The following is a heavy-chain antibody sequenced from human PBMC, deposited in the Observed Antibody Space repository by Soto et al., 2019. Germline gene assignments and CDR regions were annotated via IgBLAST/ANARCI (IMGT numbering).Heavy chain of an antibody. CDR3: ARVGGSGSYYSYYMDV. Sequence: EVQLVESGGGLVQPGGSLRLSCAASGFTFSSYAMHWVRQAPGKGLEYVSAISSNGGSTYYANSVMGRFTISRDNSKNTLYLQMGSLRAEDMAVYYCARVGGSGSYYSYYMDVWGKGTTVTVSS. J-gene: IGHJ6*03. CDR2: ISSNGGST. CDR1: GFTFSSYA. D-gene: IGHD3-10*01. V-gene: IGHV3-64*01.